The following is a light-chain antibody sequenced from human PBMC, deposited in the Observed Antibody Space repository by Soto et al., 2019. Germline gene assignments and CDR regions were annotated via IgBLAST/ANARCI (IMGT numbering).Light chain of an antibody. CDR1: NIGRKS. Sequence: SYELTQPPSVSVAPGQTARITCGGNNIGRKSVHWYQQKPGQAPVLVIYDDRDRPSGIPERVSGSNSENTATLTISRVEAGDEADYYCQVLDICSDPNYVFGPGTKLTVL. CDR3: QVLDICSDPNYV. J-gene: IGLJ1*01. CDR2: DDR. V-gene: IGLV3-21*02.